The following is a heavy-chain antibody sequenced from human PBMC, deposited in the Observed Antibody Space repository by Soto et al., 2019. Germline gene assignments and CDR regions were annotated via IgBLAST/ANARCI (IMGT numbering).Heavy chain of an antibody. CDR1: GYTFTNYG. CDR2: INGDNGDT. V-gene: IGHV1-18*01. CDR3: ARRGRDYNVYTGVYSSYARNV. J-gene: IGHJ6*02. D-gene: IGHD1-26*01. Sequence: VQLVQSGAEVKQPGASVKVSCKASGYTFTNYGVTWVRQAPGQGLEWMGWINGDNGDTHYAQNVQAKATMTTDKSTRTSYIELRSLKSTDTAVHYFARRGRDYNVYTGVYSSYARNVWGQGTTITVPS.